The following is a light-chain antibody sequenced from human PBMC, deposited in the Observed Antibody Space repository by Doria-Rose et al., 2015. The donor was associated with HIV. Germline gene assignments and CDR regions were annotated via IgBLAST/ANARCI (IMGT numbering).Light chain of an antibody. CDR2: DGS. Sequence: TQFPGTLSLSPGERATLSCRASQSFSSTYLAWYQQKPGQAPSLLIYDGSTRATGIPDRFSASGSGTDFTLTIDRLEPEDFALYYCHQYGTSWTFGQGTKVEI. V-gene: IGKV3-20*01. J-gene: IGKJ1*01. CDR1: QSFSSTY. CDR3: HQYGTSWT.